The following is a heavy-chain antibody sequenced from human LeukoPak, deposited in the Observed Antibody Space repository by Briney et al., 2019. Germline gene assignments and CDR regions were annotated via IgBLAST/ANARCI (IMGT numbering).Heavy chain of an antibody. CDR1: GYTFTSYS. J-gene: IGHJ5*01. V-gene: IGHV7-4-1*02. CDR3: ARFNPTGWLDS. Sequence: GASVKVSCKASGYTFTSYSINWVRQAPGQGLEWMGWINTNTGDPTYAQGFTGQFVLSLDTSVSTAYLQISTLTTEDTAVYYCARFNPTGWLDSWGQGTLVTVSS. CDR2: INTNTGDP. D-gene: IGHD1-1*01.